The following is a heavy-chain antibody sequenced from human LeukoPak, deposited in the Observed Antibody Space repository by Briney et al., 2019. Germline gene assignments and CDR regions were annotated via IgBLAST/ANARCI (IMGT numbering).Heavy chain of an antibody. V-gene: IGHV4-34*01. CDR3: ARDGGSGSYYNGPPPLDV. Sequence: SETLSLTCAVYGGSFSGYYWGWIRQPPGNGLEWIGSIYYSGSTYYNPSLKSRVTISVDTSKNQFSLKLSSVTAADTAVYYCARDGGSGSYYNGPPPLDVWGKGTTVTVSS. CDR2: IYYSGST. CDR1: GGSFSGYY. J-gene: IGHJ6*04. D-gene: IGHD3-10*01.